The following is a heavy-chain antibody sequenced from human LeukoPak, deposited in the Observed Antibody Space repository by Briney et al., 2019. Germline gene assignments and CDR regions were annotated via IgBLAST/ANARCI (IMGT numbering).Heavy chain of an antibody. CDR1: GYSFTSYW. Sequence: GESLKISCKGSGYSFTSYWIGWVRQMPGKGLEWMGIIYPGHSDTRYSPSFQGQVTISADKSISTAYLQWSSLKASDTAMYYCARWGARGYSGYADGGFDYWGQGTLVTVSS. D-gene: IGHD5-12*01. CDR2: IYPGHSDT. V-gene: IGHV5-51*01. J-gene: IGHJ4*02. CDR3: ARWGARGYSGYADGGFDY.